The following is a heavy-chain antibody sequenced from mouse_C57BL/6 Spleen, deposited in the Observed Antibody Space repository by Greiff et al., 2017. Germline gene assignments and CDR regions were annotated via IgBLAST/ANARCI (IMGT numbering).Heavy chain of an antibody. CDR2: INPSNGGT. J-gene: IGHJ2*01. Sequence: QVQLQQPGTELVKPGASVKLSCKASGYTFTSYWMHWVKQRPGQGLEWIGNINPSNGGTNYNEKFKIKATLTVDKSSSTAYMQLSSLTSEDSAVYYCARTGYGSIYYFDYWGQGTTLTVSS. CDR1: GYTFTSYW. CDR3: ARTGYGSIYYFDY. V-gene: IGHV1-53*01. D-gene: IGHD1-1*01.